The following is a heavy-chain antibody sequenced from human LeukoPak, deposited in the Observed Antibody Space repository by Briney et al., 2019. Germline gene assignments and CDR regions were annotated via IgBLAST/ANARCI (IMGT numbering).Heavy chain of an antibody. CDR2: IYTTGKT. D-gene: IGHD3-16*01. CDR3: ARHGYTASHYFLDF. CDR1: SGSINSYY. V-gene: IGHV4-4*07. Sequence: SETLSLTCTVSSGSINSYYWGWVRQPAGRGLKWIGRIYTTGKTDYNPSLKSRLTMSVDTSKRQFSLNLTSVTAADTAIYFCARHGYTASHYFLDFWSQGTLVTVSS. J-gene: IGHJ4*02.